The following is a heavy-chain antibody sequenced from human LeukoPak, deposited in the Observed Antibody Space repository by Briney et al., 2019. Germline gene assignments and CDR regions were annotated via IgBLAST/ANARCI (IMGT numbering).Heavy chain of an antibody. CDR2: MNPNSGST. D-gene: IGHD3-10*01. V-gene: IGHV1-8*01. CDR3: ARGALWFGELSYFDY. Sequence: ASVKVSCKASGYTFTSYDINWVRQATGQGLEWMGWMNPNSGSTSYAQKFQGRVTMTRDTSTSTVYMELSSLRSEDTAVYYCARGALWFGELSYFDYWGQGTLVTVSS. CDR1: GYTFTSYD. J-gene: IGHJ4*02.